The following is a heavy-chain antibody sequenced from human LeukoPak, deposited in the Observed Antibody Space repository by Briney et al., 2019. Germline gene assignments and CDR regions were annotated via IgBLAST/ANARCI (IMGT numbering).Heavy chain of an antibody. Sequence: SETLSLTCTVSGGSISSSSYYWGWIRQPPGKGLEWIGSIYYSGSTYYNPSLKSRVTISVDTSKNQFSLKLSSVTAADTAVYYCARVHLFRLVRSRPIWFDPWGQGTLVTVSS. D-gene: IGHD6-6*01. J-gene: IGHJ5*02. V-gene: IGHV4-39*07. CDR2: IYYSGST. CDR3: ARVHLFRLVRSRPIWFDP. CDR1: GGSISSSSYY.